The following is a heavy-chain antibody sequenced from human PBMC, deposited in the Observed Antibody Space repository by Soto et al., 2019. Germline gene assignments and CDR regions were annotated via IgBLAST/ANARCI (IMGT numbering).Heavy chain of an antibody. Sequence: GGSLRLSCAASGFTFSSYGMHWVRQAPGKGLEWVAVISYDGSNKYYADSVKGRFTISRDNSKNTLYLQMNSLRAEDTAVYYCVNHDITGTTDYWGQGTLVTVSS. CDR2: ISYDGSNK. V-gene: IGHV3-30*18. CDR3: VNHDITGTTDY. CDR1: GFTFSSYG. J-gene: IGHJ4*02. D-gene: IGHD1-7*01.